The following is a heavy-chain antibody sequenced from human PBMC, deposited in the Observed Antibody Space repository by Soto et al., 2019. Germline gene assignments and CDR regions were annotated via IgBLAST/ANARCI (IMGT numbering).Heavy chain of an antibody. CDR2: INPNSGGT. CDR3: ARDQAGSGWYYY. D-gene: IGHD6-19*01. CDR1: GYTFTGYY. Sequence: QVQLVQSGAEVKKPGGSVKVSCTASGYTFTGYYMHWVGQAPGQGLEWMGWINPNSGGTNYAQKFQGWVTMTRDTSISTAYMELSRLRSDDTAVYYCARDQAGSGWYYYWGQRTLVTVSS. V-gene: IGHV1-2*04. J-gene: IGHJ4*02.